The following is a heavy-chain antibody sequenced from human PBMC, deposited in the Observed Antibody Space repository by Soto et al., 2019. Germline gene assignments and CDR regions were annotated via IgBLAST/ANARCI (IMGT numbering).Heavy chain of an antibody. V-gene: IGHV3-11*01. CDR2: ISSSGSTI. J-gene: IGHJ5*02. D-gene: IGHD2-2*01. CDR3: ARGASVVVPAAILNWFDP. Sequence: GGSLRLSCAASGFTFSDYYMSWIRQAPGKGLEWVSYISSSGSTIYYADSVKGRFTISGDNAKNSLYLQMNSLRAEDTAVYYCARGASVVVPAAILNWFDPWGQGTLVTVSS. CDR1: GFTFSDYY.